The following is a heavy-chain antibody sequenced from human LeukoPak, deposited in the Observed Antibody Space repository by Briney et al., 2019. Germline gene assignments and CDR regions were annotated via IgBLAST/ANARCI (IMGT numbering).Heavy chain of an antibody. V-gene: IGHV3-33*01. CDR1: GFTFSSYG. CDR2: IWYDGSNK. J-gene: IGHJ4*02. CDR3: ARQREYSSSSGRYYFDY. D-gene: IGHD6-6*01. Sequence: GGSLRLSCAASGFTFSSYGMHWVRQAPGKGLEWGAVIWYDGSNKYYADSVKGRFTISRDNSKNTLYLQMNSLRAEDTAVYYCARQREYSSSSGRYYFDYWGQGTLVTVSS.